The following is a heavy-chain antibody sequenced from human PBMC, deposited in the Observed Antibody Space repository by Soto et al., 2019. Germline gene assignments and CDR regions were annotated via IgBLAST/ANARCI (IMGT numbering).Heavy chain of an antibody. V-gene: IGHV1-69*01. CDR1: GGTFSTFG. D-gene: IGHD3-16*01. J-gene: IGHJ4*02. CDR2: IIPFFGTA. Sequence: QVPLVQSGAEVKKTGSSVKVSCKTSGGTFSTFGISWVRQAPGQGLELMGGIIPFFGTAEYSQKFEDRITITADESTNTVYMDLRSLTSEDTAIYYCARTAPMDAGDKYYYDFWGQGALVTVSS. CDR3: ARTAPMDAGDKYYYDF.